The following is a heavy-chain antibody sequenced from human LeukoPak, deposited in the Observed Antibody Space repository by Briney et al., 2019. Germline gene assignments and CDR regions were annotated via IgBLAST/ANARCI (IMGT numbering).Heavy chain of an antibody. D-gene: IGHD6-13*01. CDR1: GFTFSSYS. CDR3: ARDRPTWPALDSSSWPHYGMDV. Sequence: PGGSLRLSCAASGFTFSSYSMNWVRQAPGKGLEWVSSISSSSSYIYYADSVKGRFTISRDNAKNSLYLQMNSLRAEDTAVYYCARDRPTWPALDSSSWPHYGMDVWGQGTTVTVFS. CDR2: ISSSSSYI. J-gene: IGHJ6*02. V-gene: IGHV3-21*01.